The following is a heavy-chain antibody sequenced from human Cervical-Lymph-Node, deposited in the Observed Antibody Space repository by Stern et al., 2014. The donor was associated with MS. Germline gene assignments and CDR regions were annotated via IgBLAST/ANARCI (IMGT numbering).Heavy chain of an antibody. CDR3: ARDSYDSSGYLHAFDI. V-gene: IGHV3-21*01. CDR1: GFTFSSYS. CDR2: ISSSSSYI. D-gene: IGHD3-22*01. Sequence: PLVESGGGLVKPGGSLRLSCAASGFTFSSYSMSWVRQAPGKGLEWVSSISSSSSYIYYADSVKVRFTLSRDNAKNSLYLQMNSLRAEDTAVYYCARDSYDSSGYLHAFDIWGQGTMVTVSS. J-gene: IGHJ3*02.